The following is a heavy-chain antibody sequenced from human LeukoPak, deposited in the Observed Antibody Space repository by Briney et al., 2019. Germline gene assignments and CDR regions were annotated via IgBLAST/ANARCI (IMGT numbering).Heavy chain of an antibody. CDR1: GFTFSSYA. CDR2: ISGSGGST. CDR3: AKTGTPWYYFDY. Sequence: PGGSLRLSCAASGFTFSSYAMSWVRQAPGKGLEWVSAISGSGGSTYYADSVKGRVTISRDNSKNTLYLQMNSLRAEDTAVYYCAKTGTPWYYFDYWGQGTLVTVSS. J-gene: IGHJ4*02. V-gene: IGHV3-23*01. D-gene: IGHD6-13*01.